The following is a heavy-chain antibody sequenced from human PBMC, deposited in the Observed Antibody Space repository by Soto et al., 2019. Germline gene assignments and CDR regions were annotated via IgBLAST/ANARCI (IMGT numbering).Heavy chain of an antibody. CDR3: ARGPSYRPTWDWFDP. D-gene: IGHD7-27*01. CDR1: GFTFSSYA. CDR2: ISYDGSNK. J-gene: IGHJ5*02. V-gene: IGHV3-30-3*01. Sequence: PGGSLRLSCAASGFTFSSYAMHWVRQAPGKGLEWVAVISYDGSNKYYADSVKGRFTISRDNSKNTLYLQMNSLRAEDTAVYYCARGPSYRPTWDWFDPWGQGTLVTVSS.